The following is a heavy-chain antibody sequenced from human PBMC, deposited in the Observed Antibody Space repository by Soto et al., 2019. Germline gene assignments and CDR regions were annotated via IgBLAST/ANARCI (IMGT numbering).Heavy chain of an antibody. Sequence: EVQVLESGGGLVQPGGSLRLSCLASGFTFSTYLMGWVRQAPGKGLEWVSGISGAGGSTSYADSVKGRFTISRDNSKNTLYLQMNSLRAEDTAVYYCTKGWGDYWGQGTLVTVSS. J-gene: IGHJ4*02. CDR1: GFTFSTYL. D-gene: IGHD3-16*01. V-gene: IGHV3-23*01. CDR2: ISGAGGST. CDR3: TKGWGDY.